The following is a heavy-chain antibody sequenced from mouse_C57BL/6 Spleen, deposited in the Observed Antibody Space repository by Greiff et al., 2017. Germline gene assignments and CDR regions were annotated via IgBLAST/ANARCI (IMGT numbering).Heavy chain of an antibody. CDR1: GYSITSGYY. Sequence: EVQLQQSGPGLVKPSQSLPLTCSVTGYSITSGYYWNWIRQFPGNKLEWMGYISYDGSNNYNPSLKNRISITRDTSTNQFFLKLNSVTTEDTATYYCATLYGSRGDYFDYWGQGTTLTVSS. CDR3: ATLYGSRGDYFDY. V-gene: IGHV3-6*01. D-gene: IGHD1-1*01. CDR2: ISYDGSN. J-gene: IGHJ2*01.